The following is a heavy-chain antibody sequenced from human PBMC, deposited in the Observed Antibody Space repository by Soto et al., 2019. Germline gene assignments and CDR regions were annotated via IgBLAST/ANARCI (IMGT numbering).Heavy chain of an antibody. V-gene: IGHV1-69*13. Sequence: SVKVSCKSSGGTFSSYAISWVRQAPGQGLEWMGGIIPIFGTANYAQKFQGRVTITADESTRTAYMELSSLRSEDAAVYYCAREADYDSSGYYYFYWGQGTLVTVSS. CDR3: AREADYDSSGYYYFY. CDR1: GGTFSSYA. J-gene: IGHJ4*02. D-gene: IGHD3-22*01. CDR2: IIPIFGTA.